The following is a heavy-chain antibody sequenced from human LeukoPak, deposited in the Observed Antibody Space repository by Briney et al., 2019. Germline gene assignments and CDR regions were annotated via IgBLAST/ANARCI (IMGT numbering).Heavy chain of an antibody. Sequence: GGSLRLSCAASGFTFSSSVMSWVRQAPGKGPEWVSTIDGSGTRTFYALSFNGRFIISRDNSMNTLYLQMDGLGAEDTAVYYCARDRGGYSTDFDWWGQGALVTVSS. V-gene: IGHV3-23*01. CDR1: GFTFSSSV. CDR3: ARDRGGYSTDFDW. J-gene: IGHJ4*02. D-gene: IGHD5-12*01. CDR2: IDGSGTRT.